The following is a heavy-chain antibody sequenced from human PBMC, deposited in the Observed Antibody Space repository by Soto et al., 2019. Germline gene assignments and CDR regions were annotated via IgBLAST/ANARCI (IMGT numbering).Heavy chain of an antibody. D-gene: IGHD1-1*01. Sequence: SETLSLTCTLSGCSVRAPDWWNWVRQSPEKGPEWIAEVHISGHSNYNPSLRSRVSVSIDSSKNQFYLNLNSVTAADTAIYYCARVRQGCSANNCYFDPWGQGTQVTVSS. J-gene: IGHJ5*01. V-gene: IGHV4-4*02. CDR1: GCSVRAPDW. CDR3: ARVRQGCSANNCYFDP. CDR2: VHISGHS.